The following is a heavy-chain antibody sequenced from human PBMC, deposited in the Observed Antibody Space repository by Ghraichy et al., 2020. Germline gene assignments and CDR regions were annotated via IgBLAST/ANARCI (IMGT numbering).Heavy chain of an antibody. CDR2: IIPIFGTA. D-gene: IGHD4-17*01. CDR3: ARVDYGDYADQDY. CDR1: GGTLSSYA. J-gene: IGHJ4*02. V-gene: IGHV1-69*05. Sequence: SVKVSCKASGGTLSSYAISWVRQAPGQGLEWMGGIIPIFGTANYAQKFQGRVTITTDESTSTAYMELSSLRSEDTAVYYCARVDYGDYADQDYWGQGTLVTVSS.